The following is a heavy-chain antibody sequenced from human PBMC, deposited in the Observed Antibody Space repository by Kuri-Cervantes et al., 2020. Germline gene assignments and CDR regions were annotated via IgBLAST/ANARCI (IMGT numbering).Heavy chain of an antibody. CDR3: ARGAGGYYWE. CDR2: TCNGGST. D-gene: IGHD3-22*01. CDR1: GYSITSGYY. Sequence: GSLRLSCVVSGYSITSGYYWAWIRQPPGKGLEWIGYTCNGGSTNYNPSLKSRLTISLDTSRNQFSLNLRSMTVADTAVYYCARGAGGYYWEWGQGSLVTVSS. V-gene: IGHV4-38-2*01. J-gene: IGHJ4*02.